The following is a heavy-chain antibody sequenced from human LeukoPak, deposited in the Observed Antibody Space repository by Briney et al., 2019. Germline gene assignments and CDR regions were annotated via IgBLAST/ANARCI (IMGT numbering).Heavy chain of an antibody. J-gene: IGHJ1*01. CDR3: ASPDYGDYPEYFQH. V-gene: IGHV1-69*01. D-gene: IGHD4-17*01. CDR1: GGTFSNYA. CDR2: IIPIFGTA. Sequence: GSSVKVSCKASGGTFSNYAISWVRQAPGQGLEWMGGIIPIFGTANYAQKFQGRVTITADESTSTAYMELSSLRSEDTAVYYCASPDYGDYPEYFQHWGQGTLVTVSS.